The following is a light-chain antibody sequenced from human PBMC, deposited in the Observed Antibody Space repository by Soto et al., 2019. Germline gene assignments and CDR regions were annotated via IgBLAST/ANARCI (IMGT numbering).Light chain of an antibody. J-gene: IGKJ5*01. CDR1: QSVSSY. V-gene: IGKV3-15*01. Sequence: EIVCTQSPATLSLSPGERATLSCRASQSVSSYLAWYQQKPGQAPRLLIYDASNRATGIPARFSGSGSGSEFTLTTSGLQSEDFAVYYCQQYNDRPPITLGQGTRLEIK. CDR3: QQYNDRPPIT. CDR2: DAS.